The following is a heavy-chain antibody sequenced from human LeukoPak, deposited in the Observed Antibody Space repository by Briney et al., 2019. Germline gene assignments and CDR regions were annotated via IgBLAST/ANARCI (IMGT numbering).Heavy chain of an antibody. J-gene: IGHJ5*02. CDR2: IKQDGSEK. CDR1: GFTFSSYG. CDR3: ARDDSYYDFWSGLFDP. Sequence: GGSLRLSCAASGFTFSSYGMHWVRQAPGKGLEWVANIKQDGSEKYYVDSVKGRFTISRDNAKNSLYLQMNSLRAEDTAVYYCARDDSYYDFWSGLFDPWGQGTLVTVSS. D-gene: IGHD3-3*01. V-gene: IGHV3-7*01.